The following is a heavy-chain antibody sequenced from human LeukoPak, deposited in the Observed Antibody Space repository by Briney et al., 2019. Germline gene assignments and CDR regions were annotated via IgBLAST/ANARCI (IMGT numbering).Heavy chain of an antibody. J-gene: IGHJ4*02. CDR1: GFTFSSYG. Sequence: GGSLRLSCAASGFTFSSYGMHWVRQAPGKGLEWGAVISYDGSNKYYADSVKGRFTISRDNSKNTLYLQMNSLRAEDTAVYYCAKDMYYYGSGSYKPVDYWGQGTLVTVSS. CDR2: ISYDGSNK. CDR3: AKDMYYYGSGSYKPVDY. V-gene: IGHV3-30*18. D-gene: IGHD3-10*01.